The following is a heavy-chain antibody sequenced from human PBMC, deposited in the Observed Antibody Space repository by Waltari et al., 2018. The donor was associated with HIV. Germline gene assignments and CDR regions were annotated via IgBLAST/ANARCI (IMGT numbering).Heavy chain of an antibody. V-gene: IGHV3-23*01. Sequence: EVQLLESGGGLVQPGGSLRLSCAASGFRFSNYAMSWVRQAPGEGLECVAVVRDVDSTYYVDSVKGRFIISRDDSKDTWYLQMNSLRVEDTAVYYCAKDDRATRGLDNWGQGTLVTVSS. D-gene: IGHD5-12*01. CDR3: AKDDRATRGLDN. CDR2: VRDVDST. CDR1: GFRFSNYA. J-gene: IGHJ4*02.